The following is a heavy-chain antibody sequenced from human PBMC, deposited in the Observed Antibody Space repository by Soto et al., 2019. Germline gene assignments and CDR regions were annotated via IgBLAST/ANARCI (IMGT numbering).Heavy chain of an antibody. V-gene: IGHV3-21*01. J-gene: IGHJ6*02. Sequence: LSCADSCVIFSSYSRNWVRHAPGKGLEWFSSISNSSSYIYYADAVKGRFTISRDNAKNSLYLQMNSLRAEDTDVYYCARERTYYYDSSGYPGRSYYYYGMDVWGQGTTVTVSS. CDR3: ARERTYYYDSSGYPGRSYYYYGMDV. CDR2: ISNSSSYI. D-gene: IGHD3-22*01. CDR1: CVIFSSYS.